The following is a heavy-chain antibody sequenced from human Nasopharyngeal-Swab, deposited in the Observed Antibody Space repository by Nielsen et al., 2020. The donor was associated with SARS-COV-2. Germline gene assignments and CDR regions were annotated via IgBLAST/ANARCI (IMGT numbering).Heavy chain of an antibody. V-gene: IGHV4-39*01. Sequence: PEKGLEWIGSIYYSGSTYYNPSLKSRVTISVDTSKNQFSLKLSSVTAADTAVYYCATPWELSAYWGQGTLVTVSS. J-gene: IGHJ4*02. CDR2: IYYSGST. CDR3: ATPWELSAY. D-gene: IGHD1-26*01.